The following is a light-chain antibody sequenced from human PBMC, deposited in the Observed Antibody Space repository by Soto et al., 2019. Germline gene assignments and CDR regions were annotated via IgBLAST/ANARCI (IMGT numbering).Light chain of an antibody. CDR1: QSLAGNY. CDR3: QQYVSKTT. V-gene: IGKV3-20*01. CDR2: GAS. J-gene: IGKJ3*01. Sequence: DIVLTQSPGTLSLSPGETATLSCRASQSLAGNYLAWYQQKPGQAPRLLISGASSRATGLPDRFSGSGSGTDFTLTTSGLEPEDFAVDYCQQYVSKTTFGPGTKVDIK.